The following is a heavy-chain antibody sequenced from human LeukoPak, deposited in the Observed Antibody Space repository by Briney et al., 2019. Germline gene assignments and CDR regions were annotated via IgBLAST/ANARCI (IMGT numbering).Heavy chain of an antibody. CDR3: ANREGGYTYDPFDY. D-gene: IGHD5-18*01. Sequence: GGSLRLSCAASGFTFRTYAMSWVRQAPGRGLEWVSAISGSSDTTYYADSVKGRFTISRDNSKNTLYLQMNSLRAEDTAVYYCANREGGYTYDPFDYWGQGTLVTVSS. J-gene: IGHJ4*02. V-gene: IGHV3-23*01. CDR1: GFTFRTYA. CDR2: ISGSSDTT.